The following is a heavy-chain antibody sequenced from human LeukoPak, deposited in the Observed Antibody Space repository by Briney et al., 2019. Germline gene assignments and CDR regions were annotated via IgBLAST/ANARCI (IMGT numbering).Heavy chain of an antibody. V-gene: IGHV4-61*02. D-gene: IGHD3-16*01. CDR3: ARAFGDKDYYYYMDV. CDR1: GGSISCGSYY. Sequence: SETLSLTCTVSGGSISCGSYYWSWIRQPAGKGLEWIGRIYTSGSTNYNPSLKSRVTISVDTSKNQFSLKLSSVTAADTAVYYCARAFGDKDYYYYMDVWGKGTTVTVSS. CDR2: IYTSGST. J-gene: IGHJ6*03.